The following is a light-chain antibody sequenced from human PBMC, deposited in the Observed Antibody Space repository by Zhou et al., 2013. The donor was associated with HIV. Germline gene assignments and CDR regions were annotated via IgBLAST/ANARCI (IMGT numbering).Light chain of an antibody. CDR1: QDINTY. V-gene: IGKV1-27*01. CDR2: DAS. J-gene: IGKJ4*01. Sequence: IQLTQSPPSLSASVGDRVTITCRASQDINTYLNWYQQKPGKARKLLIYDASNLQSGVPSRFSGSGSGTDFTLTISSLQPEDVATYYCQKYNSAPLTFGGGTKVEIK. CDR3: QKYNSAPLT.